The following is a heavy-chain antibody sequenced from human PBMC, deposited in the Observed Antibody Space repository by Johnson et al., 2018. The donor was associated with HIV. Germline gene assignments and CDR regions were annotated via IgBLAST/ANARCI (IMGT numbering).Heavy chain of an antibody. J-gene: IGHJ3*02. CDR1: GFTFNSYA. CDR2: ISYDGINK. Sequence: QVQLVESGGGAVQPGKSLRLSCAATGFTFNSYAMHWVRQAPGKGLEWVAVISYDGINKYYADSVKGRFTISRDNSKNTLYLQMNSLRAEDTAVYYCATPRIPTDRAFDIWGQGTMVTVSS. V-gene: IGHV3-30-3*01. D-gene: IGHD2/OR15-2a*01. CDR3: ATPRIPTDRAFDI.